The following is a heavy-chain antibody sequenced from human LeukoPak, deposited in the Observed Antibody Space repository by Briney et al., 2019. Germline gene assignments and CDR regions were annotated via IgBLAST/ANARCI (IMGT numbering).Heavy chain of an antibody. CDR3: ARGLDY. Sequence: ASVKVSCKASGYTFTSYYMHWVRQAPGQGLEWMGIINPSGGSTSYAQKFQGRVTVTTDTSASTAYLDLRGLRSDDTAIYYCARGLDYWGRGTLVSVSS. J-gene: IGHJ4*02. CDR2: INPSGGST. V-gene: IGHV1-46*01. CDR1: GYTFTSYY.